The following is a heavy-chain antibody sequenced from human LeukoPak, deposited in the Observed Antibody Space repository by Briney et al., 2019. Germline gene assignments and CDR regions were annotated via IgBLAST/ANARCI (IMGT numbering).Heavy chain of an antibody. CDR3: AKVRGTYSSGYFFDY. J-gene: IGHJ4*02. Sequence: GESLRLSCAASGLTFDNYAMHWVRPAPGEGLEWLSIISWNSGYIGYADSVKGRFTISRDNAKKSLDLQMNSLRAEDTAFYYCAKVRGTYSSGYFFDYWGQGTLVTVSS. D-gene: IGHD6-19*01. CDR1: GLTFDNYA. V-gene: IGHV3-9*01. CDR2: ISWNSGYI.